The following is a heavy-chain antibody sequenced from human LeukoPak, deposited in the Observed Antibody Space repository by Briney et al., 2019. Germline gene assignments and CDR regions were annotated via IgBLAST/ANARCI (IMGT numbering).Heavy chain of an antibody. V-gene: IGHV3-15*01. D-gene: IGHD3-10*01. CDR3: AREVGSYAVTRPGYYFDC. CDR1: GFSFSDAW. CDR2: IKSKADGGTT. J-gene: IGHJ4*02. Sequence: PGESLKLSCAASGFSFSDAWMTWVRQAPGKGLEWVGRIKSKADGGTTDYAAPVQGRFTLSRDDSKNTLSLQMNSLRTEDTGVYYCAREVGSYAVTRPGYYFDCWGQGTLVTVSS.